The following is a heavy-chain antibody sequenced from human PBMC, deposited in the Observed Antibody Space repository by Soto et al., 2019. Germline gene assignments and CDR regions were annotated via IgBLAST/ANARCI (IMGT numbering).Heavy chain of an antibody. CDR2: IYHSGST. CDR1: GGSISSGGYS. J-gene: IGHJ3*02. CDR3: ARARYRGAFDI. Sequence: QLQLQESGSGLVKPSQTLSLTCAVSGGSISSGGYSWSWIRQPPGKGLEWIGYIYHSGSTYYNPTLKRRVTITVDRSQNQFPLKLSSVTAADTAVYYCARARYRGAFDIWGQGTMVTVSS. D-gene: IGHD1-1*01. V-gene: IGHV4-30-2*01.